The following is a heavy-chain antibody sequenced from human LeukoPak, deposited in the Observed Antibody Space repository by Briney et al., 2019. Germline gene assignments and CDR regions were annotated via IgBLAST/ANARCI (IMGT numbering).Heavy chain of an antibody. CDR1: GYTFTNYY. D-gene: IGHD7-27*01. V-gene: IGHV1-69*06. CDR2: IIPIFGTA. J-gene: IGHJ6*03. Sequence: GASVKASCKASGYTFTNYYIHWVRQAPGQGLEWMGGIIPIFGTANYAQKFQGRVTITADKSTSTAYMELSSLRSEDTAVYYCARTGSYYYYYMDVWGKGTTVTVSS. CDR3: ARTGSYYYYYMDV.